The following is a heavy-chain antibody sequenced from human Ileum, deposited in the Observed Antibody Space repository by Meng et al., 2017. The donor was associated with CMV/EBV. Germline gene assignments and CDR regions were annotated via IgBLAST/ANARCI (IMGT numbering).Heavy chain of an antibody. CDR2: IHGGGGK. CDR3: VHRYSSSSGQVS. D-gene: IGHD6-6*01. Sequence: QIPLKESGPTLVKTTQTLTLTCTFSGFSLTTNVESVGWIRQPPGKALEWLALIHGGGGKQYSPSLQSRLTATRDTSKNQVVLTMTNMDPVDTATYYCVHRYSSSSGQVSWGQGTLVTVSS. J-gene: IGHJ5*02. CDR1: GFSLTTNVES. V-gene: IGHV2-5*02.